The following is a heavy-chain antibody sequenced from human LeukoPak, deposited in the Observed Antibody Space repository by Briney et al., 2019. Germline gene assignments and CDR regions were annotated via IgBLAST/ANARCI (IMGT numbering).Heavy chain of an antibody. V-gene: IGHV4-59*01. D-gene: IGHD1-1*01. CDR3: ARATRYNWNDDRYYFDY. Sequence: PSETLSLTCTLSGRSISYYYWNWIRQPPGKWMEWNGQIYYTGRPKHNPSLKSRLTISVDTSKNQFSLRLSSVTAADTALYYCARATRYNWNDDRYYFDYWGPGTLVTVS. CDR1: GRSISYYY. J-gene: IGHJ4*02. CDR2: IYYTGRP.